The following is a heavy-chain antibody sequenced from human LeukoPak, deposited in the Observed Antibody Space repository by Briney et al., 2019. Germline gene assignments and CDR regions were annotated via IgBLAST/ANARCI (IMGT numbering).Heavy chain of an antibody. CDR2: ISYDGSNK. D-gene: IGHD5/OR15-5a*01. Sequence: GGSLRLSCAASGFTFSSYAMHWVRQAPGKGLEWVAVISYDGSNKYYADSVKGRFTISRDNSKNTLYLQMNSLRAEDTAVYYCARDSTLSVYYMDVWGKGTTVTVSS. J-gene: IGHJ6*03. CDR3: ARDSTLSVYYMDV. CDR1: GFTFSSYA. V-gene: IGHV3-30*01.